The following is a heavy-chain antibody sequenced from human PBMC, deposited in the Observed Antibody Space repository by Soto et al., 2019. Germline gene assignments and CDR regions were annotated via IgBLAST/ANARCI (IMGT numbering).Heavy chain of an antibody. Sequence: ASVKVSCKASGYTFTSYGISWVRQAPGQGLEWMGWISAYNGNTNYAQKLQGRVTMTTDTSTSTAYMELRSLRSDDTAVYYCARAFSDTYYDFWSGYYTMSYWGQGTLVTVSS. CDR2: ISAYNGNT. CDR3: ARAFSDTYYDFWSGYYTMSY. J-gene: IGHJ4*02. D-gene: IGHD3-3*01. V-gene: IGHV1-18*01. CDR1: GYTFTSYG.